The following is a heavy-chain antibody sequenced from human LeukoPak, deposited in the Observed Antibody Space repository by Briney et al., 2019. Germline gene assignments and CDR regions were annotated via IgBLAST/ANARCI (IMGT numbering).Heavy chain of an antibody. CDR3: ARHLGTYSDQ. Sequence: PGGSLRLSCAASGFTFSGYWMYWVRQAPGKGLVWVSLINSDGSSTNYADSVKGRFTISRDNAKNTLYLQVNSLRADDTAVYYCARHLGTYSDQWGQGTLVTVSS. V-gene: IGHV3-74*01. CDR2: INSDGSST. D-gene: IGHD7-27*01. J-gene: IGHJ4*02. CDR1: GFTFSGYW.